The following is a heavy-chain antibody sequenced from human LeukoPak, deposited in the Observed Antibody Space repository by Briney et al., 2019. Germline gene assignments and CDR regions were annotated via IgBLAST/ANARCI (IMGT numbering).Heavy chain of an antibody. CDR1: GYTFTSYD. J-gene: IGHJ6*02. CDR3: ALRFGELDYFYYAMDV. CDR2: MNPNTGNT. Sequence: ASVKLSCKASGYTFTSYDINWVRQATGQGLEWMRWMNPNTGNTGYAQKFQGRVSMTRNTSISTAYMELSSLRSEDTAVYYCALRFGELDYFYYAMDVWGQGTTVTVSS. V-gene: IGHV1-8*01. D-gene: IGHD3-10*01.